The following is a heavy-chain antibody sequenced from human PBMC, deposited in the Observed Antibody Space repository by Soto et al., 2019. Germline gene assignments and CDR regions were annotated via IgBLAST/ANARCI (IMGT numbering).Heavy chain of an antibody. CDR3: ARDPIGYGGWFDP. CDR1: GGSISGYY. V-gene: IGHV4-59*01. J-gene: IGHJ5*02. Sequence: LSLTCTVSGGSISGYYWSWIRQPPGKGLEWIVYVYYIGSTNYNPSLKSRVTISVDTSKNQFSLKLSSVTAADTAVYYCARDPIGYGGWFDPWGQGTLVTVSS. D-gene: IGHD5-12*01. CDR2: VYYIGST.